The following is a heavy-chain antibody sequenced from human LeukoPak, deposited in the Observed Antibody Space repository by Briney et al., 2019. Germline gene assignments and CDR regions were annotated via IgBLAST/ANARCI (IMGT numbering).Heavy chain of an antibody. CDR3: ARDMYYYGSGVH. J-gene: IGHJ4*02. V-gene: IGHV3-23*01. CDR1: GFTFSSYA. CDR2: ISGSGGST. Sequence: PGGSLRLSCAASGFTFSSYAMSWVRQAPGKGLEWVSAISGSGGSTYYADSVKGRFTISRDNSKNTLYLQMNSLRAEDTAVYYWARDMYYYGSGVHWGQGTLVTVSS. D-gene: IGHD3-10*01.